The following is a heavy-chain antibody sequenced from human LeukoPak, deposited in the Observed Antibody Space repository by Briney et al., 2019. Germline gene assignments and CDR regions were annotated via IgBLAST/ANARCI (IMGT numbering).Heavy chain of an antibody. CDR1: GFTFDDYG. CDR2: ISSNSGTI. Sequence: PGGSLRLSCAASGFTFDDYGMHWVRQAPGKGLEWVSAISSNSGTILYADSVKGRFTISRDNSKNTLYLQMNSLRAEDTAVYYCAKELNTNWFDPWGQGTLVTVSS. J-gene: IGHJ5*02. V-gene: IGHV3-9*01. CDR3: AKELNTNWFDP.